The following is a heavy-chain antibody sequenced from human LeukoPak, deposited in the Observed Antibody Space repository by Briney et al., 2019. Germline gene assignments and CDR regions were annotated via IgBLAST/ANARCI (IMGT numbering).Heavy chain of an antibody. CDR2: IDHRGST. CDR1: GFIVSNNY. Sequence: GSLRLSCVASGFIVSNNYLNWVRQPPGKGLEWIGEIDHRGSTNYNPSLKSRVTISVDTSKNQFSLKLSSVTAADTAVYYCAREGAEMATISHGAFDIWGQGTMVTVSS. V-gene: IGHV4-4*02. CDR3: AREGAEMATISHGAFDI. J-gene: IGHJ3*02. D-gene: IGHD5-24*01.